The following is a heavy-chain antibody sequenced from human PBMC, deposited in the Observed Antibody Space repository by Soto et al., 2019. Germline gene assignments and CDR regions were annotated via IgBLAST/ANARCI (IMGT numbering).Heavy chain of an antibody. D-gene: IGHD1-20*01. CDR3: ARAVTGHTIYYYYYMDV. V-gene: IGHV1-69*02. CDR2: IIPILGIA. Sequence: QVQLVQSGAEVKKPGSSVKVSCKASGGTFSSYTISWVRQAPGQGLEWMGRIIPILGIANYAQKFQGRVTITADKTTSTAYMELSSLRSEDTAVYYCARAVTGHTIYYYYYMDVWGKGTTVTVSS. CDR1: GGTFSSYT. J-gene: IGHJ6*03.